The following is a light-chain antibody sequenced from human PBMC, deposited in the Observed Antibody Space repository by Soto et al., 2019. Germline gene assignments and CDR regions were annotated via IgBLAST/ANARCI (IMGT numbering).Light chain of an antibody. CDR3: CSYAGSYTWV. CDR2: AVT. CDR1: SSDVGGYEY. V-gene: IGLV2-11*01. Sequence: QSALTQPRSVSGSPGQSVTISCTGTSSDVGGYEYVSWYQQYPGKAPKLMIYAVTRRPSGVPDRFSGSKSGNTASLTISGLQAEDEADYYYCSYAGSYTWVFGGGTKLTVL. J-gene: IGLJ3*02.